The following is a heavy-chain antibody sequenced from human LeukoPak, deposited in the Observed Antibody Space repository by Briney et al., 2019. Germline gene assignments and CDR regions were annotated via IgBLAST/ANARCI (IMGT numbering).Heavy chain of an antibody. V-gene: IGHV3-48*03. CDR2: ISSSGSTI. CDR3: ARDGMGWELPSGYYYYGMDV. Sequence: GGSLRLSCAASGFTFSSYEMNWVRQAPGKGLEWVSYISSSGSTIYYADSVKGRFTISRDNAKNSLYLQMNSLRAEDTAVYYCARDGMGWELPSGYYYYGMDVWGQGTTVTVSS. CDR1: GFTFSSYE. J-gene: IGHJ6*02. D-gene: IGHD1-26*01.